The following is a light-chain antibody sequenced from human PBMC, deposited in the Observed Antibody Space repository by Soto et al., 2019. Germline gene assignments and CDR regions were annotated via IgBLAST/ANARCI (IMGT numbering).Light chain of an antibody. Sequence: EIQMTQSPSSVSASVGDRVTITCRASQSISNWLAWYQQKPGKAPKLLIYAAATLQTGVPSRFSGSGSGTDFTLTISSVQPEDFGTYHCQQTYSNFVSFGGGTRVEMK. J-gene: IGKJ4*01. CDR3: QQTYSNFVS. CDR1: QSISNW. V-gene: IGKV1-12*01. CDR2: AAA.